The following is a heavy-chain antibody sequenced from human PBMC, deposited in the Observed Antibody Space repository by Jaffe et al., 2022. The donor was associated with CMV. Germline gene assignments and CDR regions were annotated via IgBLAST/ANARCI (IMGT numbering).Heavy chain of an antibody. CDR2: IYYSGST. D-gene: IGHD6-6*01. V-gene: IGHV4-39*01. Sequence: QLQLQESGPGLVKPSETLSLTCTVSGGSISSSSYYWGWIRQPPGKGLEWIGSIYYSGSTYYNPSLKSRVTISVDTSKNQFSLKLSSVTAADTAVYYCARHLIEEYSSSIFDYWGQGTLVTVSS. CDR3: ARHLIEEYSSSIFDY. CDR1: GGSISSSSYY. J-gene: IGHJ4*02.